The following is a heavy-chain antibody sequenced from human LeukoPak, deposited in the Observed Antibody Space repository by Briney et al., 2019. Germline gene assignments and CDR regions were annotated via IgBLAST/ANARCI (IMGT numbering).Heavy chain of an antibody. CDR3: ARNSGYGLGTSYYFDY. D-gene: IGHD5-12*01. J-gene: IGHJ4*02. Sequence: PSETLSLTCTVSGGSISSYYWSWIRQPPGKGLEWIGSIYHSGSTYYNPSLKSRVTISVDTSKNQFSLKLSSVTAADTAVYYCARNSGYGLGTSYYFDYWGQGTLVTVSS. CDR1: GGSISSYY. CDR2: IYHSGST. V-gene: IGHV4-59*08.